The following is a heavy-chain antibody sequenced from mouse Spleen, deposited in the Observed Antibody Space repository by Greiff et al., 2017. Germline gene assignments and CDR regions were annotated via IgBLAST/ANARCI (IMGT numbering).Heavy chain of an antibody. V-gene: IGHV1-5*01. D-gene: IGHD1-1*01. J-gene: IGHJ2*01. CDR2: IYPGNSDT. Sequence: VQLKQSGTVLARPGASVKMSCKASGYSFTSYWMHWVKQRPGQGLEWIGAIYPGNSDTSYNQKFKGKAKLTAVTSASTAYMELSSLTNEDSAVYYCTRSGYYYGSSYVGSFDYWGQGTTLTVSS. CDR3: TRSGYYYGSSYVGSFDY. CDR1: GYSFTSYW.